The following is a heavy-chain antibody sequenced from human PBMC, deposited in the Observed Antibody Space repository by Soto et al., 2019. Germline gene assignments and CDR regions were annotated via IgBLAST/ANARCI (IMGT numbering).Heavy chain of an antibody. CDR3: AKGHGDYVWHYFDY. CDR1: GFTLSSYA. CDR2: ISGSAGRT. Sequence: EVQLLESGGGLVQPGGSLRLSSAASGFTLSSYAMSWVRQAPGKGLEWVSAISGSAGRTYYADSVKGRFTISRDNSKNTLYVQMNSLRAEDPAVYYCAKGHGDYVWHYFDYWGQGTLVTVSS. V-gene: IGHV3-23*01. D-gene: IGHD4-17*01. J-gene: IGHJ4*02.